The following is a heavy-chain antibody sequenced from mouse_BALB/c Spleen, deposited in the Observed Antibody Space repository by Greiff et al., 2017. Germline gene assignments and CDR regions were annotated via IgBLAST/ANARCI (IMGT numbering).Heavy chain of an antibody. CDR3: TRRGDGNYGYAMDY. J-gene: IGHJ4*01. D-gene: IGHD2-1*01. CDR2: IYPGNSDT. V-gene: IGHV1-5*01. Sequence: VQLQQSGTVLARPGASVKMSCKASGYSFTSYWMHWVKQRPGQGLEWIGAIYPGNSDTSYNQKFKGKAKLTAVTSASTAYMELSSLTNEDSAVYYCTRRGDGNYGYAMDYWGQGTSVTVSS. CDR1: GYSFTSYW.